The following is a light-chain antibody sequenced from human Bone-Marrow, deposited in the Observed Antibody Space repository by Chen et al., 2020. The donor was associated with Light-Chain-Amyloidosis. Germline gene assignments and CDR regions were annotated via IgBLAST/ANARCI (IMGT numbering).Light chain of an antibody. Sequence: EIVLTQSPVTLSLSPGEGANLSCRASQTISSNYLTWYQQKFGQAPRLLIYGSSSRATGMPDRLTGSGSGTDFTLTINRLEPEDFAMCYCQQYGTSALTFGGGTKVESK. CDR1: QTISSNY. CDR2: GSS. V-gene: IGKV3-20*01. J-gene: IGKJ4*01. CDR3: QQYGTSALT.